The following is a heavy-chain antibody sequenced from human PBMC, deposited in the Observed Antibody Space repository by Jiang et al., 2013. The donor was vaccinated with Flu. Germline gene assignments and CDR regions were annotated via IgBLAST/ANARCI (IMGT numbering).Heavy chain of an antibody. V-gene: IGHV4-59*01. CDR3: ARDNNKVVGAF. CDR1: GGSISSYY. CDR2: ISYSGST. D-gene: IGHD2-15*01. Sequence: GSGLVKPSETLSLTCTVSGGSISSYYWSWGPAAPREGTWSGLGSISYSGSTNYNPSLKSRVTMSVDTSKNQFSLNLSSVTAADTAMYYCARDNNKVVGAF. J-gene: IGHJ3*01.